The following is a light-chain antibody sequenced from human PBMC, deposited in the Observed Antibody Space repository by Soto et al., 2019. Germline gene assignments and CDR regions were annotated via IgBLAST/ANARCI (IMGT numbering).Light chain of an antibody. CDR1: QSVNSNY. CDR3: HQYGLLPRHP. J-gene: IGKJ2*01. V-gene: IGKV3-20*01. Sequence: EIVLTQSPGTLSLSPGERAILSCRASQSVNSNYLAWYQQKPVQAPRLLIYGASSRATGVPNRFSGSGSGTDFTLTISILEPEDFAVYYCHQYGLLPRHPFGKGTKLESK. CDR2: GAS.